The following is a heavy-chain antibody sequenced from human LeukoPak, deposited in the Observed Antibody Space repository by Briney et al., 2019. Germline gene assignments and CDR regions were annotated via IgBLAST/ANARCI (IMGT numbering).Heavy chain of an antibody. V-gene: IGHV3-7*01. J-gene: IGHJ5*02. CDR1: GFTFSSYW. Sequence: GGSLRLSCAASGFTFSSYWMGWVRQAPGKGLEWVANIKQDGSEKYYVDSVKGRFTISRDNAKNSLYLQMNSLRAEDTAVYYCARVVGAAASSRDWFDPWGQGTLVTVSS. CDR2: IKQDGSEK. CDR3: ARVVGAAASSRDWFDP. D-gene: IGHD6-13*01.